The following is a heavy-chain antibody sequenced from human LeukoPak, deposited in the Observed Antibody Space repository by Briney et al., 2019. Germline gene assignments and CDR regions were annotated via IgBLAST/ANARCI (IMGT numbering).Heavy chain of an antibody. Sequence: SEALSLTCTVSGGSISSYYWSWIRQPPGKGLEWIGNIYYSGSTNYNPSLKSRVTISVDTSKNQFSLKLSSVTAADTAVYYCARSYSSSWYEWFDPWGQGTLVTVSS. CDR2: IYYSGST. CDR1: GGSISSYY. V-gene: IGHV4-59*08. J-gene: IGHJ5*02. D-gene: IGHD6-13*01. CDR3: ARSYSSSWYEWFDP.